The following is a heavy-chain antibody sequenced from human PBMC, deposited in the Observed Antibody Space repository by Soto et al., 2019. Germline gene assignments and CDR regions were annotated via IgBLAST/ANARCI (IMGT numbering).Heavy chain of an antibody. CDR2: IIPSFGTA. CDR3: ARHGRYRYWFDP. CDR1: GGTFSSYA. J-gene: IGHJ5*02. Sequence: QVQLVQSGAEVKKPGSSVNVSCKASGGTFSSYAISWVRQAPGQGLEWMGGIIPSFGTANYAQKFQGRVTISADESKSKAYMELSSLRSEDTAVYYCARHGRYRYWFDPWGQGTLVTVSS. V-gene: IGHV1-69*01. D-gene: IGHD2-15*01.